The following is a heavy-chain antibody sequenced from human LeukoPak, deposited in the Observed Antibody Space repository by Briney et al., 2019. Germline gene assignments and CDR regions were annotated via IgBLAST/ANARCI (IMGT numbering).Heavy chain of an antibody. D-gene: IGHD6-6*01. V-gene: IGHV3-30-3*01. CDR2: ISYDGSNK. J-gene: IGHJ4*02. CDR1: GFTFSSYA. CDR3: ARDLGSSSGY. Sequence: GGSLRLSCAASGFTFSSYAMHWVRQAPGKGLEWVAVISYDGSNKYYADSVKGRFTISRDNAKNSLYLQMNSLRDEDTAVYYCARDLGSSSGYWGQGTLVTVSS.